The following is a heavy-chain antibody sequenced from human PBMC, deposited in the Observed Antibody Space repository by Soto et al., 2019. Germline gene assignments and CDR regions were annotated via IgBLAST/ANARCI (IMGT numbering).Heavy chain of an antibody. CDR2: IWFDGSNK. CDR1: ASIFRGYG. V-gene: IGHV3-33*01. CDR3: AGDGIGGTAFRGFCDY. D-gene: IGHD1-7*01. J-gene: IGHJ4*02. Sequence: QEQLVESGGGVVQPGRSLRLSCAASASIFRGYGMHWVRQAPGKGLEWVAVIWFDGSNKYYADSVKGRFTISRDNSKNMLCLQMDSLRAEDTAVYYCAGDGIGGTAFRGFCDYWGQGTLVTVSS.